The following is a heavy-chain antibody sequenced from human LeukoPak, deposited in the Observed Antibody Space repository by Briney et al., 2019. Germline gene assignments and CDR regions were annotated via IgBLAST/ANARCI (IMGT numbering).Heavy chain of an antibody. CDR3: ARQDIARNSPFDP. V-gene: IGHV4-4*07. CDR1: GGSISSYC. J-gene: IGHJ5*02. CDR2: IHISGIT. Sequence: SETLSLTCTVSGGSISSYCWNWIRQPAGKGLEWIGRIHISGITNYNPSLKSRVTMSIDTSKNQFSLKLNSVTAADTAVYYCARQDIARNSPFDPWAQGILVSVSS. D-gene: IGHD2-15*01.